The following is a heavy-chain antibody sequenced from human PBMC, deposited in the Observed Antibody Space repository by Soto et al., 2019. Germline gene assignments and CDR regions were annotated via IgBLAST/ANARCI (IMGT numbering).Heavy chain of an antibody. J-gene: IGHJ4*02. CDR2: IYYSGST. CDR3: ARLNRVIFFDY. Sequence: QLQLQESGPGLVKPSETLSLTCTVSGGSISSSSYYWGWIRQPPGKGLEWIGSIYYSGSTYYNPSLKSRVTISVDTSKNQFSLKLSSVTAADTAVYYCARLNRVIFFDYWGQGTLVTVSS. V-gene: IGHV4-39*01. CDR1: GGSISSSSYY. D-gene: IGHD3-10*01.